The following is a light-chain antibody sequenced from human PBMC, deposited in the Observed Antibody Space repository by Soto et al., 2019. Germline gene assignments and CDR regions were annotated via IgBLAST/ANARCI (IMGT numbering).Light chain of an antibody. V-gene: IGLV2-14*01. CDR2: EVS. CDR3: CSYTSTNSRI. CDR1: SSDIGGHNN. J-gene: IGLJ2*01. Sequence: QSVLIQPASVSGSPGQSITISCTGTSSDIGGHNNVSWYQHYPGKAPTLMIYEVSNRPSGISNRFSGSKSGSTASLTISGLQAEDDADYYYCSYTSTNSRIVGGGTKVTVL.